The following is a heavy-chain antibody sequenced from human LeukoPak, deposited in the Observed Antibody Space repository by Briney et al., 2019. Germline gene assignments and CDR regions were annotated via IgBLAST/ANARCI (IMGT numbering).Heavy chain of an antibody. J-gene: IGHJ5*02. CDR3: ARHGFSDFWSGWYWFDP. CDR1: GGSISSYY. D-gene: IGHD3-3*01. Sequence: SETLSLTCTVSGGSISSYYWSWIRQPAGKGLEWIGRIYTSGSTNYNPSLKSRVTISVDTSKNQFSLKLSSVTAADTAVYYCARHGFSDFWSGWYWFDPWGQGTLVTVSS. CDR2: IYTSGST. V-gene: IGHV4-4*07.